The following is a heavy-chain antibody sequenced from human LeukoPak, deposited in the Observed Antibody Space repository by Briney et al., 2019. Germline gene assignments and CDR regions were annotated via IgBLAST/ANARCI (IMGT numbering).Heavy chain of an antibody. V-gene: IGHV1-3*01. CDR2: INAGNGNT. J-gene: IGHJ4*02. CDR3: ARDGRVGTVSTLDY. Sequence: GASVKVSCKASGGTFISYAISWVRQAPGQRLEWMGWINAGNGNTKYSQKFQGRVTITRDTSASTAYMELSSLRSEDTAVYYCARDGRVGTVSTLDYWGQGTLVTVSS. CDR1: GGTFISYA. D-gene: IGHD4-17*01.